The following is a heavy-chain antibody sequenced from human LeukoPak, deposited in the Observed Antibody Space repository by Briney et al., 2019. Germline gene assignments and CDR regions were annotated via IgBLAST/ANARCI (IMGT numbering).Heavy chain of an antibody. D-gene: IGHD3-22*01. J-gene: IGHJ6*02. CDR1: GFTFSSYG. CDR2: IWYDGSNK. CDR3: ARHYDSSGYYYKVYYYYYGMDV. V-gene: IGHV3-33*01. Sequence: GGSLRLSCAASGFTFSSYGMHWVRQAPGKGLEWVAVIWYDGSNKYYADSVKGRFTISRDNSKNTLYLQMNSLRAEDTAVYYCARHYDSSGYYYKVYYYYYGMDVWGQGTTVTVSS.